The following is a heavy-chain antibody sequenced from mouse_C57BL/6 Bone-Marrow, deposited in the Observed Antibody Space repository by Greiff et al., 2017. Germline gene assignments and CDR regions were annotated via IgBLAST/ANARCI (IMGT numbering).Heavy chain of an antibody. V-gene: IGHV1-55*01. CDR1: GYTFTSYW. CDR3: GSRRGWPYFDY. Sequence: VQLQQPGAELVKPGASVKMSCKASGYTFTSYWITWVKQRPGKSLEWIGDIYPGSGSTNYNEKFKSKATLTVDTSSSTAYLQLSRLTSEDSAVXYCGSRRGWPYFDYWGQGTTLTVSS. D-gene: IGHD2-3*01. J-gene: IGHJ2*01. CDR2: IYPGSGST.